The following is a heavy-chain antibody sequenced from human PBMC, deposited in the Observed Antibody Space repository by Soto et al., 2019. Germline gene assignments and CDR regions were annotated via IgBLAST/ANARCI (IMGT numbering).Heavy chain of an antibody. D-gene: IGHD3-22*01. CDR1: GFSFSIYA. CDR3: AKDPTSYDSSAQFDS. CDR2: ISGGGGST. V-gene: IGHV3-23*01. Sequence: HPGGSLRLSCAASGFSFSIYAMNWVRQAPGKGLEWVSGISGGGGSTYYADSVKGRFTISRDNSKNTLYLQMNSLRVEDTAVYYCAKDPTSYDSSAQFDSWGQGTLVTVSS. J-gene: IGHJ4*02.